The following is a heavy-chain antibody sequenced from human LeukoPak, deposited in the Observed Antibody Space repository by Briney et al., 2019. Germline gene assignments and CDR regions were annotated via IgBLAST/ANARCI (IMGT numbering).Heavy chain of an antibody. CDR2: ISYDGNNK. CDR3: AKDREDFPDY. V-gene: IGHV3-30*18. CDR1: GFTFSSYG. D-gene: IGHD3-3*01. J-gene: IGHJ4*02. Sequence: GGSLRLSCAASGFTFSSYGIHWVRQAPGKGLEWVAVISYDGNNKYYADSVKGRFTISRDNSKNTLYLQMNSLRADGTAVYYCAKDREDFPDYWGQGPLVSVSS.